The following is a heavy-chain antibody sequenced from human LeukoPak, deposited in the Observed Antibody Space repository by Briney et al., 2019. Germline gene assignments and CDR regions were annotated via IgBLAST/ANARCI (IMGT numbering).Heavy chain of an antibody. Sequence: PSETLSLTCGVSGYSISSGFYCGWIRQPPGKGLQWIGSLYYTGSAEYNPSLKSRLTMSMDKSKNQFSLKLNSVTAADTAVYYCARLWSGYNFDYGGQGTLVTVSS. CDR3: ARLWSGYNFDY. J-gene: IGHJ4*02. D-gene: IGHD5-24*01. V-gene: IGHV4-38-2*01. CDR1: GYSISSGFY. CDR2: LYYTGSA.